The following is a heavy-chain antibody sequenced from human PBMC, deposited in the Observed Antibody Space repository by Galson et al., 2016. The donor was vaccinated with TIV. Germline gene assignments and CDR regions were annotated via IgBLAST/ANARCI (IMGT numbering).Heavy chain of an antibody. Sequence: SLRLSCAASGFSFSNYNMNWVRQAPGKGLEWVSSISSASSFKYYADSVKGRFTISRDNAKNSMFLQMNSLRADDTAVYFCAKMDSSGFDYVRRFDFWGQGTLATVSS. D-gene: IGHD3-22*01. CDR3: AKMDSSGFDYVRRFDF. J-gene: IGHJ4*02. CDR1: GFSFSNYN. V-gene: IGHV3-21*04. CDR2: ISSASSFK.